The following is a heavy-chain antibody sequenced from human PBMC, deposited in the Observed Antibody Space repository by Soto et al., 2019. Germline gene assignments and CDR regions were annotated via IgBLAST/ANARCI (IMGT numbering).Heavy chain of an antibody. CDR3: AREILSPDFYFHGMDV. J-gene: IGHJ6*02. CDR2: ISSKKGNT. D-gene: IGHD2-15*01. Sequence: QGQLVQSGAEVKKPGASVKVSCKASGYTFTSYGISWVRQAPGQGLEWMGWISSKKGNTKYAQKFQGRVTMTTDTSTSTAYMERRSLRSDDTAVYYCAREILSPDFYFHGMDVWGPGTTVTVSS. V-gene: IGHV1-18*04. CDR1: GYTFTSYG.